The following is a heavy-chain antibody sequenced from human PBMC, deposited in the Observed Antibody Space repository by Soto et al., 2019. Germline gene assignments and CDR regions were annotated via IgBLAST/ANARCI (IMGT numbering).Heavy chain of an antibody. J-gene: IGHJ5*02. D-gene: IGHD3-3*02. CDR1: VFSVSNIY. V-gene: IGHV3-53*01. Sequence: TWWSLRLSCLVSVFSVSNIYMSWFRQAPGKGLQWVSSITNTGGATYHTDSVKGRFIVSRDNSKNVMFLLMRGLGVDDTALYFCARNPRSDIFGVRTIVENWLDPWGRGSLVTVSS. CDR3: ARNPRSDIFGVRTIVENWLDP. CDR2: ITNTGGAT.